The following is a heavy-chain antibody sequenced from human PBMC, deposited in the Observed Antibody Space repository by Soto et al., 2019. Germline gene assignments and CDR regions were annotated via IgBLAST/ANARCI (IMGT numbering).Heavy chain of an antibody. J-gene: IGHJ6*02. D-gene: IGHD1-1*01. CDR3: ARGDNMDV. Sequence: ASVKVSCKASGYTLSGYYLHWVRQAPGQGLEWMGWINPNTGDTNYAQKFRGWVTMTRDTSISTAYMELGRLKSDDTAVYYCARGDNMDVWGQGTTVTVSS. CDR1: GYTLSGYY. V-gene: IGHV1-2*04. CDR2: INPNTGDT.